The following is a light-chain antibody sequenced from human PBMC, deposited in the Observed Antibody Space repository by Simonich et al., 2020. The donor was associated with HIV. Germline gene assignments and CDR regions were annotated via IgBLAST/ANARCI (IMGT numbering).Light chain of an antibody. V-gene: IGKV3-15*01. CDR3: QQYYTTGGT. CDR2: GSF. CDR1: QSVSSN. Sequence: EIVMTQSPATLSVSPGERATLSCRASQSVSSNLAWYQQKPGQAPKLLIYGSFTRATGVPARFSGSGSGTEFTLTISSMQSEDFAVYYCQQYYTTGGTFGQGTKVEIK. J-gene: IGKJ1*01.